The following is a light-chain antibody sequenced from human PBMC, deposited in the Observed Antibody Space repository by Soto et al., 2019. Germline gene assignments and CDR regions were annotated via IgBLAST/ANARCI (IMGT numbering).Light chain of an antibody. J-gene: IGKJ1*01. CDR3: QQTYSTPWT. Sequence: DIQMTQAPSSLSASVGDRVAITCRASQSISTYLNWYPQKPGKAPNLLSFAAFSLQSGVPSRFSGSGSGTDFTLTISSLQPEDFETYYCQQTYSTPWTFGQGTKVDI. CDR1: QSISTY. CDR2: AAF. V-gene: IGKV1-39*01.